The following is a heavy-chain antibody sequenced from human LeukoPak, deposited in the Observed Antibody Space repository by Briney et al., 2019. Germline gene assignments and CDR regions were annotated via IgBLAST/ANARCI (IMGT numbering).Heavy chain of an antibody. V-gene: IGHV1-18*04. CDR2: ISAYDGNT. Sequence: ASVKVFCKASGYTFTSYGISWVRQAPGQGLEWMGWISAYDGNTNYAQKLQGKVTMTTDTSTSTAYMELRSLRSDDTAVYYCARAKLYSKYDYWGQGTLVTVSS. D-gene: IGHD3-10*01. CDR3: ARAKLYSKYDY. CDR1: GYTFTSYG. J-gene: IGHJ4*02.